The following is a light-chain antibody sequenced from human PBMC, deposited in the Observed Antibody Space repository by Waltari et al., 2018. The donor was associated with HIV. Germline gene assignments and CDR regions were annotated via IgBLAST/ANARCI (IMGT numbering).Light chain of an antibody. CDR2: GAS. V-gene: IGKV1-9*01. Sequence: AVGDRVTITCRANVAISYYLVWYQQKPGTAPKLLIYGASTLQRGVPSRFSGRGSRTYFILTINSLQPEDFGTYYCQRSETYPITFGQGTRLEIK. CDR1: VAISYY. CDR3: QRSETYPIT. J-gene: IGKJ5*01.